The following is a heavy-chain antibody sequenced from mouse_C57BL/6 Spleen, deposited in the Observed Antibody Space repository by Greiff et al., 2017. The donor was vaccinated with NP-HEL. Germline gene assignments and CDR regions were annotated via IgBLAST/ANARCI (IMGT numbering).Heavy chain of an antibody. Sequence: QVQLQQPGAELVMPGASVKLSCKASGYTFTSYWMHWVKQRPGQGLEWIGEIDPSDSYTNSHHKFKGKSTLTVDKSSSTAYMQLSSLTSEDSAVYYCARSGAITTVVATSGDFDVWGTGTTVTVSS. D-gene: IGHD1-1*01. J-gene: IGHJ1*03. CDR2: IDPSDSYT. V-gene: IGHV1-69*01. CDR1: GYTFTSYW. CDR3: ARSGAITTVVATSGDFDV.